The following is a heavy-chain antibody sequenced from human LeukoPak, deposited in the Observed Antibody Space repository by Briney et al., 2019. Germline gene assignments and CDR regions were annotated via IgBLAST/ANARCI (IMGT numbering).Heavy chain of an antibody. V-gene: IGHV1-69*05. CDR2: IIPIFGTA. J-gene: IGHJ4*02. D-gene: IGHD1-7*01. CDR1: GGTFSSYA. CDR3: ASKTTSPRQKYYFDY. Sequence: SVKVSCKASGGTFSSYAISWVRQAPGQGLEWMGGIIPIFGTANYAQKFQGRVTITTDESTSTAYMELNSLRSEDTAVYYCASKTTSPRQKYYFDYWSQGTLVTVSS.